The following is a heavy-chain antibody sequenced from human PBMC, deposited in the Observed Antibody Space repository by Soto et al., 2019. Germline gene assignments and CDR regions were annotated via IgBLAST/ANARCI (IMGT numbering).Heavy chain of an antibody. CDR1: GYSFTSYW. CDR2: IHPGDSDT. CDR3: GRHRDGYNSGLLY. Sequence: PGESLKISCKGSGYSFTSYWIGWVRQMPGKGLEWMGIIHPGDSDTRYSPSFQGQVTISVDKSISTAYLQWSSLKASDTAMYYCGRHRDGYNSGLLYWGQGTLVTVSS. D-gene: IGHD5-12*01. J-gene: IGHJ4*02. V-gene: IGHV5-51*01.